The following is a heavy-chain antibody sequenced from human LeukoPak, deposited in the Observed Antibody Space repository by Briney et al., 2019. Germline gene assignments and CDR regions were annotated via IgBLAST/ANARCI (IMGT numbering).Heavy chain of an antibody. V-gene: IGHV3-64*01. Sequence: GGSLRLSCAASGFTFSTYPMYWVRQAPGRGPEYVSGINNNGDRTYYAKSVKGRFTISRDNSKNTLYLQVGSLRAEDMAVYYCARGGLVGPTPYLDSWGQGTLVTVFS. J-gene: IGHJ4*02. CDR1: GFTFSTYP. CDR2: INNNGDRT. D-gene: IGHD1-26*01. CDR3: ARGGLVGPTPYLDS.